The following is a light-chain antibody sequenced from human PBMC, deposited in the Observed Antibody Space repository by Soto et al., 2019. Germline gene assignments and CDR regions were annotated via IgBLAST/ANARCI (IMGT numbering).Light chain of an antibody. V-gene: IGKV3-15*01. CDR3: QQYNNWPYT. Sequence: EIVMTQSPATLSVSPGERATLSCRASQSVSSNLAWYQQKPGHAPRLLLYGASTRATGIPARFSGSGSGTEFTRTISSLQSEDFAVYYCQQYNNWPYTFGQGTKLEIK. CDR2: GAS. CDR1: QSVSSN. J-gene: IGKJ2*01.